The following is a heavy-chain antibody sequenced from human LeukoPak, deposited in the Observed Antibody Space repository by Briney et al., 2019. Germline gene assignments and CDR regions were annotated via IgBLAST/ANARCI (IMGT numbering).Heavy chain of an antibody. J-gene: IGHJ4*02. CDR1: GFTFSSFE. Sequence: GGSLRLSCAASGFTFSSFEMNWVRQAPGKGLEWVSYISSSGSVIKYADSVKGRFTISRDNTKNSLYLQMDSLRGEDTAVYYCARELELDYWGQGTLVTVSS. D-gene: IGHD1-1*01. CDR3: ARELELDY. CDR2: ISSSGSVI. V-gene: IGHV3-48*03.